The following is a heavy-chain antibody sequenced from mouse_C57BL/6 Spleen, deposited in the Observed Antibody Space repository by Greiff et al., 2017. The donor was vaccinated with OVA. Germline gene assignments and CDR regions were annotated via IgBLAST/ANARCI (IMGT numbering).Heavy chain of an antibody. D-gene: IGHD2-1*01. Sequence: VQLQQSGPELVKPGASVKMSCKASGYTFTDYNMHWVKQSHGKSLEWIGYINPNNGGTSYNQKFKGKATLTVNKSSSTAYMELRSLTSEDSAVYYCASNGNYAWFAYWGQGTLVTVSA. CDR1: GYTFTDYN. CDR2: INPNNGGT. J-gene: IGHJ3*01. CDR3: ASNGNYAWFAY. V-gene: IGHV1-22*01.